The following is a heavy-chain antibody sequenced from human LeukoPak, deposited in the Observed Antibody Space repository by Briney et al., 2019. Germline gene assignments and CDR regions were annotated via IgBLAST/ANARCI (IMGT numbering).Heavy chain of an antibody. CDR1: GFTFSSYA. J-gene: IGHJ3*02. V-gene: IGHV3-30-3*01. Sequence: GGSLRLSCAASGFTFSSYAMHWVRQAPGKGLEWVAVISYDGSNKYYADSVKGRFTISRDNSKNTLYLQMNGLRAEDTAVYYCASVDYDPEEDAFDIWGQGTMVTVSS. CDR2: ISYDGSNK. CDR3: ASVDYDPEEDAFDI. D-gene: IGHD4-17*01.